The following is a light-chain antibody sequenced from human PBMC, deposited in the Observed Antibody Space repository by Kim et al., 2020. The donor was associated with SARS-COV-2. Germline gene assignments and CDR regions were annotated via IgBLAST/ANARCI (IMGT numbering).Light chain of an antibody. CDR3: QAWDSSTHNYV. CDR1: IGENKY. J-gene: IGLJ1*01. V-gene: IGLV3-1*01. CDR2: QDN. Sequence: PGRAASRSCSGNIGENKYESCRQQKPGQAPVVVIYQDNRRPAGIRERVSGSNSGTTATLTISGTQAMDEADYNCQAWDSSTHNYVFGAGTKVTVL.